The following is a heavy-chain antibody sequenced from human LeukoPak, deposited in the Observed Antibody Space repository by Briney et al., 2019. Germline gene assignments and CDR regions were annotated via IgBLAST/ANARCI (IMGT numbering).Heavy chain of an antibody. V-gene: IGHV3-7*01. D-gene: IGHD3-10*01. Sequence: QAGGSLRLSCAASGFTFSTYWMTWVRQAPGKGLEWVANIKQDGSEKYYVDSVKGRFTISRDNAKNSLYLQMNSLRAEDTAMYYCARSSYGSGIPGNYYMDVWGKGTTVTVSS. J-gene: IGHJ6*03. CDR1: GFTFSTYW. CDR3: ARSSYGSGIPGNYYMDV. CDR2: IKQDGSEK.